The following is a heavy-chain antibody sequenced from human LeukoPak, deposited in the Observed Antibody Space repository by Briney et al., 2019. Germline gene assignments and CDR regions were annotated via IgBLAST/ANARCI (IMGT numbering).Heavy chain of an antibody. CDR1: GFTFSSYA. CDR3: ARDPIGPYYYYMDV. V-gene: IGHV3-30-3*01. Sequence: PGRSLRLSCAASGFTFSSYAMHWVRQAPGKGLEWVAVISYDGSNKYYADSVKGRFTISRDNSKNTLYLQMNSLRAEDTAVYYCARDPIGPYYYYMDVWGKGTTVTVSS. CDR2: ISYDGSNK. J-gene: IGHJ6*03. D-gene: IGHD2/OR15-2a*01.